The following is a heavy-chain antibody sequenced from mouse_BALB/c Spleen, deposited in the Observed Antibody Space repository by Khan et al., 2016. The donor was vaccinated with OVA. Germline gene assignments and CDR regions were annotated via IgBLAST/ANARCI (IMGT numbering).Heavy chain of an antibody. CDR1: GYTFSSYW. J-gene: IGHJ2*01. CDR2: ILPGSGST. D-gene: IGHD2-1*01. CDR3: TKTGNYRDYFDY. Sequence: QVQLQQSGAELMKPGASVKISCKATGYTFSSYWIEWVKQRPGHGLEWIGEILPGSGSTNYNEKFKGKATFTADTSSNTAYMQLKSLASEDSAVYYCTKTGNYRDYFDYWGQGTTLTVSA. V-gene: IGHV1-9*01.